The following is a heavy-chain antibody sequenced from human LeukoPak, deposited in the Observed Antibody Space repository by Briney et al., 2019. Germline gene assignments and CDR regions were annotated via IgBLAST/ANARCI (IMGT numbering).Heavy chain of an antibody. CDR2: IYYSGST. CDR3: ARAYYGSPYYYYYMDV. Sequence: PSETLSLTCTVSGGSISSSSYYWGWIRQPPGKGLEWIGSIYYSGSTYYNPSLKSRVTISVDTSKNQFSLKLSSVTAADTAVYYCARAYYGSPYYYYYMDVWGKGTTVTISS. V-gene: IGHV4-39*01. J-gene: IGHJ6*03. D-gene: IGHD3-10*01. CDR1: GGSISSSSYY.